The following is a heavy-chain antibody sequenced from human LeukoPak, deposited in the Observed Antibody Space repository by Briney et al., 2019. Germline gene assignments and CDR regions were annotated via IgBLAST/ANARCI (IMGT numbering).Heavy chain of an antibody. CDR1: GGSISSGGYY. CDR3: AREGIAAAVPRGYDY. CDR2: IYHSGST. Sequence: PSETLSLTCTVSGGSISSGGYYWSWIRQPPGKGLEWIGYIYHSGSTYYNPSLKSRVTISVDRSKNQFSLKLSSVTAADTAVYYCAREGIAAAVPRGYDYWGQGTLVTVSS. D-gene: IGHD6-13*01. J-gene: IGHJ4*02. V-gene: IGHV4-30-2*01.